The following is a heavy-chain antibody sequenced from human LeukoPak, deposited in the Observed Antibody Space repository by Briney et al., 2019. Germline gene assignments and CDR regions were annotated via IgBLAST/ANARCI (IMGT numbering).Heavy chain of an antibody. J-gene: IGHJ4*02. V-gene: IGHV4-4*07. CDR3: ARAGAMVRGVTIFDY. CDR1: GGSISGYY. Sequence: SETLSLTCTVSGGSISGYYWSWIRQPAGKGLEWIGRIYSSGSTNYNPSLKSRVTMSVDTSKNQFSLKLNSVTAADTAVYYCARAGAMVRGVTIFDYWGQGSLVIVSS. D-gene: IGHD3-10*01. CDR2: IYSSGST.